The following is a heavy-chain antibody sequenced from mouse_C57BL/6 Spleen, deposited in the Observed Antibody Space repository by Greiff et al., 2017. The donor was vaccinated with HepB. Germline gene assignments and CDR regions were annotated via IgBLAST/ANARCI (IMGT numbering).Heavy chain of an antibody. CDR1: GYTFTSYW. V-gene: IGHV1-74*01. J-gene: IGHJ3*01. D-gene: IGHD1-1*01. CDR3: AKDYYGSSYGWFAY. Sequence: QVQLKQPGAELVKPGASVKVSCKASGYTFTSYWMHWVKQRPGQGLEWIGRIHPSDSDTNYNQKFKGKATLTVDKSSSTAYMQLSSLTSEDSAVYYCAKDYYGSSYGWFAYWGQGTLVTVSA. CDR2: IHPSDSDT.